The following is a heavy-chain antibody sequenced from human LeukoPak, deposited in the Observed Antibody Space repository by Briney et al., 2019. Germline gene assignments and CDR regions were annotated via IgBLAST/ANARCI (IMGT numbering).Heavy chain of an antibody. CDR1: GYSISSGYY. D-gene: IGHD4-17*01. CDR2: IYYSGST. V-gene: IGHV4-38-2*02. CDR3: ARDRTTTAPYYYYYGMDV. Sequence: SETLSLTCTVSGYSISSGYYWGWIRQPPGKGLEWIGSIYYSGSTYYNPSLKSRVTISVDTSKNQFSLKLSSVTAADTAVYYCARDRTTTAPYYYYYGMDVWGQGTTVTVSS. J-gene: IGHJ6*02.